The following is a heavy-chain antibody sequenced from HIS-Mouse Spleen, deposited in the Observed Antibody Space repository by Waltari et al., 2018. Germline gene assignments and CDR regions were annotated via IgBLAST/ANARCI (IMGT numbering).Heavy chain of an antibody. V-gene: IGHV4-39*07. CDR1: GGSISSSSYY. D-gene: IGHD6-13*01. CDR3: AREIPYSSSWYDWYFDL. CDR2: IYYSGGT. J-gene: IGHJ2*01. Sequence: QLQLQESGPGLVKPSETLSLTRTVSGGSISSSSYYWGWIRQPPGKGLEWIGSIYYSGGTYYNPSLKSRVTISVDTSKNQFSLKLSSVTAADTAVYYCAREIPYSSSWYDWYFDLWGRGTLVTVSS.